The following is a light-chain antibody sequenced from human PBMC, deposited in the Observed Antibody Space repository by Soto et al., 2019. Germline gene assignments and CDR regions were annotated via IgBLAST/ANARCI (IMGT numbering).Light chain of an antibody. Sequence: EIVLTQSPTTLSLSPGERATLSCRASQSVGDNYLAWYQQKPGQPPRLIVYGASNRATGVPDRFSGRGSGTDVTLTISRLEPGDFATYYCHHYDRSPIFTFGPGTRVDI. V-gene: IGKV3-20*01. CDR1: QSVGDNY. CDR3: HHYDRSPIFT. J-gene: IGKJ3*01. CDR2: GAS.